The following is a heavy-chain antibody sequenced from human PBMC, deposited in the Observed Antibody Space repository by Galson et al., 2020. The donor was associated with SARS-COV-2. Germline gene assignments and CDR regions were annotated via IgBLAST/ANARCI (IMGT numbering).Heavy chain of an antibody. J-gene: IGHJ4*02. V-gene: IGHV3-30*04. CDR1: GFTFSSYA. D-gene: IGHD2-15*01. Sequence: GGSLRLSCAASGFTFSSYAMHWVRQAPGKGLEWVAVISYDGSNKYYAASVKGRFTISRDNTKNTLYLQMNSLRAEDTAVYYCARDLVVVAGGPVDYWGQGTLVTVSS. CDR2: ISYDGSNK. CDR3: ARDLVVVAGGPVDY.